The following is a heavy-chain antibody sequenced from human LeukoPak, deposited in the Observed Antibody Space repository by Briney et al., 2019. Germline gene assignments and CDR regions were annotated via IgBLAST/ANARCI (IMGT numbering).Heavy chain of an antibody. D-gene: IGHD3-10*01. Sequence: ASVKVSCKASGYTFTSYDINWVRQATGQGLEWMGWMNPNSGNTGYAQKSQGRVTMTRNTSISTAYMELSSLRSEDTAVYYCARGDGSGSYYNRYYYYYGMDVWGQGTTVTVSS. V-gene: IGHV1-8*01. CDR1: GYTFTSYD. CDR2: MNPNSGNT. J-gene: IGHJ6*02. CDR3: ARGDGSGSYYNRYYYYYGMDV.